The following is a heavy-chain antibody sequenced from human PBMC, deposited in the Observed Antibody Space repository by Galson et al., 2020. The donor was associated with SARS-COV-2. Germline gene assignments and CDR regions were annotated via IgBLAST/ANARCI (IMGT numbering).Heavy chain of an antibody. J-gene: IGHJ4*02. Sequence: KMSGPTLVTPTQPLTLTCTFSGFSLTTHGVGVGWIRQAPGKPLEWLALIYWDDDKRYSPFLKNRLTITRDSSKDQVDLRLTDMDPVDTATYFCAQNDVFCSSTSCFSQWGQGTLVTVSS. V-gene: IGHV2-5*02. D-gene: IGHD2-2*01. CDR3: AQNDVFCSSTSCFSQ. CDR2: IYWDDDK. CDR1: GFSLTTHGVG.